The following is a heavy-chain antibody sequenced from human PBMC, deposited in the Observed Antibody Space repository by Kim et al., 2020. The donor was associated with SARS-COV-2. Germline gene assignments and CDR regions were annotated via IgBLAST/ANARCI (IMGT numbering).Heavy chain of an antibody. J-gene: IGHJ3*02. Sequence: GASLKISCKGSGYSFTSYWIGWVRQMPGKGLEWMGIIYPGDSDTRYSPSFQGQVTISADKSISTAYLQWSSLKASDTAMYHCARQDLSYVWGSYRARGAFDIWGQGTMVTVSS. D-gene: IGHD3-16*02. CDR3: ARQDLSYVWGSYRARGAFDI. CDR2: IYPGDSDT. V-gene: IGHV5-51*01. CDR1: GYSFTSYW.